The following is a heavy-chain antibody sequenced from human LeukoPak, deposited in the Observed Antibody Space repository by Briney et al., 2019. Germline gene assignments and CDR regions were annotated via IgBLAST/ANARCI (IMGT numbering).Heavy chain of an antibody. V-gene: IGHV4-4*02. CDR3: ARHKSGIDWFDP. D-gene: IGHD1-14*01. Sequence: SETLSLTCAVSGGSISSSNWWSWVRQPPGKGLEWIGEIYHSGSTNYNPSLKSRVTISVDKSKNQFSLRLSSVTAADTAVYYCARHKSGIDWFDPWGQGTLVTVSS. CDR1: GGSISSSNW. CDR2: IYHSGST. J-gene: IGHJ5*02.